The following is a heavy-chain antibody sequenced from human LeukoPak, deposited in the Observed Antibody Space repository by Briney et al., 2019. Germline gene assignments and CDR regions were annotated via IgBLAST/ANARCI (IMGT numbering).Heavy chain of an antibody. Sequence: GGSLRLSCAASEFTFSTYWMSWVRQAPGKGLEWVGFIRSQIYGGTPEYAASVKGRFTISRDDSEGVAYLQMNSLKTEDTAVYYCTRDQTPYYWGQGTLVTVSS. CDR2: IRSQIYGGTP. CDR1: EFTFSTYW. J-gene: IGHJ4*02. CDR3: TRDQTPYY. V-gene: IGHV3-49*04.